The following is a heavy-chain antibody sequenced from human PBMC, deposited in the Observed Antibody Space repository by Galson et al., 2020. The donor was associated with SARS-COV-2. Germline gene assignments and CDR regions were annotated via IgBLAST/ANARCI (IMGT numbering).Heavy chain of an antibody. V-gene: IGHV4-31*03. CDR1: GSSISSDGYN. CDR2: IYYSGST. Sequence: ETSETLSLTCSVSGSSISSDGYNWSWIRQRPGKGLEWIGYIYYSGSTSYNPSLKSRVTISLDTSKNQFSLKLSSVTAADTAAYYCATGVCSGGSCYGGGYYFDYWGQGTLVTVSS. J-gene: IGHJ4*02. D-gene: IGHD2-15*01. CDR3: ATGVCSGGSCYGGGYYFDY.